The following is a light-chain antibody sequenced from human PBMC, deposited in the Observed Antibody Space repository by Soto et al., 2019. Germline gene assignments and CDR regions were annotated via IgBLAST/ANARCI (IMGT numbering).Light chain of an antibody. CDR1: NNDIGIYNF. Sequence: QSVLAQSASVSGSPGQSITISCTGTNNDIGIYNFVSWYRQYPGKAPQLLIYDVTKWALGVSNRFSGSKSGSTASLTISGLQAEDEAEYYCCSFATTGTWVFGGGTKLTVL. V-gene: IGLV2-23*02. CDR3: CSFATTGTWV. CDR2: DVT. J-gene: IGLJ3*02.